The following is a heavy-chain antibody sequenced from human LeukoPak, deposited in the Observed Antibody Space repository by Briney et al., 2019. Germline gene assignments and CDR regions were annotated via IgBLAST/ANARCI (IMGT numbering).Heavy chain of an antibody. CDR3: ARGAFVPRYSGSYHYYFDY. J-gene: IGHJ4*02. CDR2: IYYSGST. D-gene: IGHD1-26*01. CDR1: GGSISSYY. V-gene: IGHV4-59*01. Sequence: SETLSLTCTVSGGSISSYYWSWIRQPPGKGLEWIGYIYYSGSTNYNPSLKSRVTISVDTSKNQFSLKLSSVTAADTAVYYCARGAFVPRYSGSYHYYFDYWGQGTLVTVSS.